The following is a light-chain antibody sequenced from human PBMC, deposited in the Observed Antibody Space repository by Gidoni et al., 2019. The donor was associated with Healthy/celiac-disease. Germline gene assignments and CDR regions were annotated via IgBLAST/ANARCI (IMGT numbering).Light chain of an antibody. V-gene: IGKV1-33*01. CDR3: QQYDNLPRT. CDR2: DAS. J-gene: IGKJ2*01. Sequence: PMTQSPSSRSASVGDRVTITCQASQDISNYLNWYQQKPGKAPKLLIYDASSLETGVPSRFSGSGSGTDFTFTISSLQPEDIATYYCQQYDNLPRTFGQGTKLEIK. CDR1: QDISNY.